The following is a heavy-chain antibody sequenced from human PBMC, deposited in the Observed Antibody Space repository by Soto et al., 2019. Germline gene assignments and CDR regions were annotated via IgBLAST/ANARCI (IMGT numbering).Heavy chain of an antibody. Sequence: SGPTLVNPTQTLTLTCTFSGFSLNSRGVGVGWVRQPPGKALEWLAIVYWDDDKRYRPSLRSRLSIRKDTPKNQVVLTLTNTDPVDTATYYCVHRGPVDETGMGFDFWGQGSLVTVS. CDR2: VYWDDDK. V-gene: IGHV2-5*02. CDR1: GFSLNSRGVG. CDR3: VHRGPVDETGMGFDF. J-gene: IGHJ4*02. D-gene: IGHD3-9*01.